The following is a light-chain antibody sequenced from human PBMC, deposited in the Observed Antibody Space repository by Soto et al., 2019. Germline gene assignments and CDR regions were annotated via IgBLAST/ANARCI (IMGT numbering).Light chain of an antibody. V-gene: IGKV3-20*01. CDR1: QSVSSSY. Sequence: EIVLTQSPCTLSLSPGERATLYCRASQSVSSSYLAWYQQKPGQAPRLLIYGASSRATGIPDRFSGSGSGTDFTLTISRLEPEDFAVYYCQQYGSSPWTFGQGTKVDIK. CDR2: GAS. J-gene: IGKJ1*01. CDR3: QQYGSSPWT.